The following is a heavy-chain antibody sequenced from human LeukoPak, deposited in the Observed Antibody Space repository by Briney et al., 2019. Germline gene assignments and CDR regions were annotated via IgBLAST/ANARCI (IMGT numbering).Heavy chain of an antibody. V-gene: IGHV3-15*01. Sequence: GSLRLSCTASGFTFGDYTMSWVRQAPGKGLEWVGRIKSKTDGGTTDYAAPVKGRFTISRDDSKNTLYLQMNSLKTEDTAVYYCTTGRGSGWPFDYWGQGTLVTVSS. CDR1: GFTFGDYT. D-gene: IGHD6-19*01. J-gene: IGHJ4*02. CDR2: IKSKTDGGTT. CDR3: TTGRGSGWPFDY.